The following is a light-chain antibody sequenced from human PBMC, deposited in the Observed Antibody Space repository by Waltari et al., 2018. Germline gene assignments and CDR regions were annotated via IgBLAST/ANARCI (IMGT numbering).Light chain of an antibody. J-gene: IGLJ1*01. CDR2: SDT. CDR1: KIGTKT. Sequence: SYVLTQPPSLSVALGKTARIHCGGNKIGTKTVNWYQHKPGQAPVLLIYSDTDRPSGIPERFTGSKSGTTATLTISTVEAGDEADYYCQVWDGSTDHYVFGSGTKVTV. CDR3: QVWDGSTDHYV. V-gene: IGLV3-21*04.